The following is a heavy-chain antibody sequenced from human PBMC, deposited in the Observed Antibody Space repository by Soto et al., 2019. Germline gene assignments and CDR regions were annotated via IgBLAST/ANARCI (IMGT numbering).Heavy chain of an antibody. V-gene: IGHV3-11*01. CDR1: GFTFSDYY. J-gene: IGHJ4*02. Sequence: QVQLVESGGGLVRPGGSLRLSCAASGFTFSDYYMSWMRQSPGKGLEWVSYISSSGTTMNYADSLQGRVTISRDNAKNSLYLQVNGLRAEDTAVYYCARVRPGRTTDYWGQGTLVTVSS. CDR3: ARVRPGRTTDY. D-gene: IGHD1-1*01. CDR2: ISSSGTTM.